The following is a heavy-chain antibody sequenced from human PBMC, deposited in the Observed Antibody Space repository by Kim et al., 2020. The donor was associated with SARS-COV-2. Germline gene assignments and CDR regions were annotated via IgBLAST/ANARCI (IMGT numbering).Heavy chain of an antibody. CDR1: GGSISSYY. CDR3: ARDRGRFGELLPYYYGMDV. Sequence: SETLSLTCTVSGGSISSYYWSWIRQPPGKGLEWIGYIYYSGSTNYNPSPKSRVTISVDTSKSQFSLKLSSVTAADAAGYYCARDRGRFGELLPYYYGMDVWGQGTTVTVSS. CDR2: IYYSGST. V-gene: IGHV4-59*13. J-gene: IGHJ6*02. D-gene: IGHD3-10*01.